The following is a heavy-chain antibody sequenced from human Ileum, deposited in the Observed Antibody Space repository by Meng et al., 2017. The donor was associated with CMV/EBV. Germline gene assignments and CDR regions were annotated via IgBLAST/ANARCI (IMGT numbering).Heavy chain of an antibody. CDR2: IYYSGST. CDR3: AGDWGPYSSRGYFDP. CDR1: GGSISSGTYY. V-gene: IGHV4-39*07. J-gene: IGHJ5*02. Sequence: ESGPGSVPPSAPLSLPCTVTGGSISSGTYYWAWIRQSPGKGLEWIGSIYYSGSTYDNPSLKSRVTMSVDTFKNQFSLKLTSVTAADTAVYYCAGDWGPYSSRGYFDPWGQGTLVTVSS. D-gene: IGHD6-13*01.